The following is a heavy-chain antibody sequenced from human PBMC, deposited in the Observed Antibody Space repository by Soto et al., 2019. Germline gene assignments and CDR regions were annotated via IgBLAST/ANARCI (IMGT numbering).Heavy chain of an antibody. D-gene: IGHD3-22*01. Sequence: SETLSLTCAVYGGSFSCYYWSWIRQPPGKGLEWIGEINHSGSTNYNPSLKSRVTISVDTSKNQFSLKLSSVTAADTAVYYCARGHKNPYYYDSSGYYPRYYYYYGMDVWGQGTTVTVSS. CDR2: INHSGST. CDR1: GGSFSCYY. V-gene: IGHV4-34*01. CDR3: ARGHKNPYYYDSSGYYPRYYYYYGMDV. J-gene: IGHJ6*02.